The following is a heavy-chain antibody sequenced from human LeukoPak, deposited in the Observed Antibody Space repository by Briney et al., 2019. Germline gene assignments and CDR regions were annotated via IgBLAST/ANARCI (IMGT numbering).Heavy chain of an antibody. V-gene: IGHV1-46*01. J-gene: IGHJ4*02. CDR1: GYTFTSYY. Sequence: ASVKVSCKASGYTFTSYYMHWVRQAPGQGLEWMGIINPSGGSTSYAQKFQGRVTITRDTSTSTVYMELSSLRSEDTAVYYCARGRSGYCSSTSCSLAYWGQGTLVTVSS. CDR3: ARGRSGYCSSTSCSLAY. CDR2: INPSGGST. D-gene: IGHD2-2*01.